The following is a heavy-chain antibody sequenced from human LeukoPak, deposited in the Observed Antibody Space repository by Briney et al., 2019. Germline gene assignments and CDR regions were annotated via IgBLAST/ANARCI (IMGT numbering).Heavy chain of an antibody. CDR2: INRSGST. J-gene: IGHJ4*02. CDR1: GGSFSGYY. Sequence: SETLSLTCAVYGGSFSGYYWSWIRQPPGKGLEWIGEINRSGSTNYNPSLKSRVTISVDTSKNQFSLKLSSVTAADTAVYYCARGPPYYGSGRCFDYWGQGTLVTVSS. CDR3: ARGPPYYGSGRCFDY. V-gene: IGHV4-34*01. D-gene: IGHD3-10*01.